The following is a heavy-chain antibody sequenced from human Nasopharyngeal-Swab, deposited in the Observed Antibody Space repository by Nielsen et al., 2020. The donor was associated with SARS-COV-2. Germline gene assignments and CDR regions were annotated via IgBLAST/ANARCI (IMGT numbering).Heavy chain of an antibody. J-gene: IGHJ3*02. V-gene: IGHV4-34*01. CDR2: INRKRGI. D-gene: IGHD3-16*02. CDR3: ARAHYDYIWGSYRSAFQDDAFDI. Sequence: RQAPGKGLEWIGEINRKRGINYNPSLESRVTVSLDTSKSQLSLRLISVTAADTAVYYCARAHYDYIWGSYRSAFQDDAFDIWGQGTMVTVSS.